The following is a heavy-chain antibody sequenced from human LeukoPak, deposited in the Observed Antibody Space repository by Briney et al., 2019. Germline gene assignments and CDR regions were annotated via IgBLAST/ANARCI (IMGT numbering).Heavy chain of an antibody. J-gene: IGHJ3*02. CDR1: GHTFTGYF. CDR3: ARSGMVAPHDAFDI. CDR2: IIPILGIA. V-gene: IGHV1-69*02. D-gene: IGHD1-26*01. Sequence: SVKVSCKASGHTFTGYFVHWVRQAPGQGLEWMGRIIPILGIANYAQKFQGRVTITADKSTSTAYMELSSLRSEDTAVYYCARSGMVAPHDAFDIWGQGTMVTVSS.